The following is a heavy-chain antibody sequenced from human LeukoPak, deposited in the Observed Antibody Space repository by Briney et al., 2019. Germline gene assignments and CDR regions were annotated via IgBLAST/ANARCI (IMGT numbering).Heavy chain of an antibody. J-gene: IGHJ4*02. CDR1: GFTFSSYA. D-gene: IGHD6-19*01. V-gene: IGHV3-30-3*01. CDR3: ARNDDSSGWYRFDY. Sequence: GGSLRLSCAASGFTFSSYAMHWVRQAPGKGLEWVAVISYDGSNKYYADSVKGRFTISRDNSKNTLYLQMDSLRAEDTAVYYCARNDDSSGWYRFDYWGQGTLVTVSS. CDR2: ISYDGSNK.